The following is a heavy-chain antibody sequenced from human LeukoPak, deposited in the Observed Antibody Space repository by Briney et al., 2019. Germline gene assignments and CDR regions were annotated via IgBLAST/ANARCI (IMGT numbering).Heavy chain of an antibody. J-gene: IGHJ5*02. CDR2: IYYTGST. CDR3: ARENYCTNGVCWAFDP. V-gene: IGHV4-39*07. Sequence: NPSETLSLTCSVSGGSISSSDYYWSWIRQPPGKGLEWLGNIYYTGSTSYNPSLKSRVTLSVDTFKNQFSLHLSSVTAADTAVYYCARENYCTNGVCWAFDPWGQGTLVTVSS. D-gene: IGHD2-8*01. CDR1: GGSISSSDYY.